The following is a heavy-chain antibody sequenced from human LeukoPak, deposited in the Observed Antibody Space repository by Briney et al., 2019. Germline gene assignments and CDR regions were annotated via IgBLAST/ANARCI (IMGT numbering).Heavy chain of an antibody. Sequence: ASVKVSCKASGYKFTDDYMHWVRQAPGQGLEFMGWINPDSGFTNYAQKFKGRVTMTRDTSISTAYLEVRSLTSDDTAVYYCAPTAEAYTSWWKVWGQGTLVNVSS. V-gene: IGHV1-2*02. CDR3: APTAEAYTSWWKV. D-gene: IGHD3-16*01. CDR2: INPDSGFT. J-gene: IGHJ4*02. CDR1: GYKFTDDY.